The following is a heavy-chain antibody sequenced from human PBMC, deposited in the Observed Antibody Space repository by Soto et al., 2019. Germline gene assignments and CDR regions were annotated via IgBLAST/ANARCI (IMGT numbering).Heavy chain of an antibody. J-gene: IGHJ5*02. V-gene: IGHV3-23*01. Sequence: GSLRLSCAASGFTFSSYAMSWVRQAPGNGLEWVSAISGSGGSTYYADSVKGRFTISRDNSKNTLYLQMNSLRAEDTAVYYCAKKDYDSSGYNRGNWFDPWGQGTLVTVSS. CDR1: GFTFSSYA. D-gene: IGHD3-22*01. CDR2: ISGSGGST. CDR3: AKKDYDSSGYNRGNWFDP.